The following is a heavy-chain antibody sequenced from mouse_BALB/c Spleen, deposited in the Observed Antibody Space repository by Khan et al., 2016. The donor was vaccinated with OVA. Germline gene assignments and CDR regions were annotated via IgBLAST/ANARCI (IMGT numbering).Heavy chain of an antibody. V-gene: IGHV9-3-1*01. CDR1: GFTFTNYG. D-gene: IGHD4-1*02. CDR3: ASVRYNCTMDF. Sequence: QIQLVQSGPELKKPGETVQISCKASGFTFTNYGMNWVRQAPGKGLKWMGWINTYTGEPTFTDDFKGRFAFSLQSSARTAYLKIHRLKNEDTATYVCASVRYNCTMDFWGQGTSVTVSS. J-gene: IGHJ4*01. CDR2: INTYTGEP.